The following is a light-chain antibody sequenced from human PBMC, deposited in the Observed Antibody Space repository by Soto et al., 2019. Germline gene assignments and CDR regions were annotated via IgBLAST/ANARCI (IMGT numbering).Light chain of an antibody. Sequence: QAVLTQPASVSGSPGQSITISCTGTSSDVGAYKYVSWYQQHPGKAPKLMIYEATNRPSGVSDRFSGYKSGNTASLTIYGLQAEDEADYYCSSYTSRTTWVFGGGTQLTVL. CDR3: SSYTSRTTWV. CDR2: EAT. V-gene: IGLV2-14*01. CDR1: SSDVGAYKY. J-gene: IGLJ3*02.